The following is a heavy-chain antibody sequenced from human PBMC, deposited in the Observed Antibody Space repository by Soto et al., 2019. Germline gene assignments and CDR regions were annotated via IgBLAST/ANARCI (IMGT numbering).Heavy chain of an antibody. Sequence: EVQLVESGGGLVQPGRSLRLSCAASGFTFDDYAMNWVRQAPGKGLEWVSGISWNSGSIGYADSVKGRFTISRDNAKNSLYLQMNSLRAEDTALYYCAKASGVPPPFGADAFDIWGQGTMVTVSS. V-gene: IGHV3-9*01. CDR1: GFTFDDYA. CDR3: AKASGVPPPFGADAFDI. D-gene: IGHD2-8*02. CDR2: ISWNSGSI. J-gene: IGHJ3*02.